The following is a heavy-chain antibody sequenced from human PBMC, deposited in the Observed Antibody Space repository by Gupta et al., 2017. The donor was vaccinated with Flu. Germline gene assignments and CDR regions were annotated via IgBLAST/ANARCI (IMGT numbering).Heavy chain of an antibody. J-gene: IGHJ4*02. CDR2: ISSSGITI. Sequence: EVQLVESGGGLVQPGGSLRLSCAASGFTFSSYEMNWVRQAPGKGLEWVSYISSSGITIYYADSVKGRFTISRDNAKNSLYLQMNSLRAEDTAVYYCARLAAVTTHFDYWGQGTLVTVSS. V-gene: IGHV3-48*03. CDR3: ARLAAVTTHFDY. D-gene: IGHD4-17*01. CDR1: GFTFSSYE.